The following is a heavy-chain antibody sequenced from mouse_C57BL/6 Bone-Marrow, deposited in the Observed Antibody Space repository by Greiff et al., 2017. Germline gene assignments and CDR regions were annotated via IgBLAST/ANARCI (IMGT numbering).Heavy chain of an antibody. J-gene: IGHJ4*01. D-gene: IGHD4-1*01. V-gene: IGHV2-6*01. CDR2: IWGVGST. CDR3: ASSHWDGAMDY. CDR1: GFSLTSYG. Sequence: VKLVESGPGLVAPSQSLSITCTVSGFSLTSYGVDWVRQSPGKGLEWLGVIWGVGSTNYTSALKSRLSISKDNSKSQAFLQMNSLHTDDTAMYYCASSHWDGAMDYWGQGTSVTVSS.